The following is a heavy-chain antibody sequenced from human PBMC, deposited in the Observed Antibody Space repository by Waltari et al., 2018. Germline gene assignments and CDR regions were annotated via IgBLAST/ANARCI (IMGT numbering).Heavy chain of an antibody. CDR1: GYTFINDG. Sequence: QVQLVQSGSEMKKPGASVKVSCKAFGYTFINDGVNWVRQAPGQGLEWVGWINTNTGKPTYAQGFTGRFVFSSDTSVNTAYLQISNLKTEDTAVYYCARGDIVIVPAADNWFDPWGQGTLVTVSS. D-gene: IGHD2-15*01. CDR3: ARGDIVIVPAADNWFDP. J-gene: IGHJ5*02. CDR2: INTNTGKP. V-gene: IGHV7-4-1*02.